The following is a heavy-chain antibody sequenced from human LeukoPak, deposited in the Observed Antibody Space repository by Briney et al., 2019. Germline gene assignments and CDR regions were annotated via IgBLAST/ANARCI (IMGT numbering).Heavy chain of an antibody. D-gene: IGHD1-26*01. V-gene: IGHV3-23*01. CDR3: ARERSVGAPLYYFYS. CDR1: GFTFSYYA. Sequence: GGSLRLSCAASGFTFSYYAMSWVRRAPGKGLEWLSTISGDASSTNYADSVKGRFTISRDYSKNTMYLQMSSLRAEDMAVYYCARERSVGAPLYYFYSCGQGTLVTV. J-gene: IGHJ4*02. CDR2: ISGDASST.